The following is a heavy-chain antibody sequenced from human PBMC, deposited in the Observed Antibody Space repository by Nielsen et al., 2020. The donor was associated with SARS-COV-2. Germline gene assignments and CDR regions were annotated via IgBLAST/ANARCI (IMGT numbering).Heavy chain of an antibody. J-gene: IGHJ6*02. CDR1: GFIFSSYG. Sequence: GGSMRLSCAASGFIFSSYGKQWVRQAPGKGLEWLAAISYAGGNKYYADSVKGRFTISRDNSENTGYLQMNSLRPEDTALYLCAKDHALRVSMVRGVTDFYYAMDFWGQGTTVSVSS. CDR2: ISYAGGNK. D-gene: IGHD3-10*01. V-gene: IGHV3-30*18. CDR3: AKDHALRVSMVRGVTDFYYAMDF.